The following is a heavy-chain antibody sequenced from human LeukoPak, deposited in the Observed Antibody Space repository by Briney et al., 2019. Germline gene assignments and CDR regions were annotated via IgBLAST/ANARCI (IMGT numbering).Heavy chain of an antibody. J-gene: IGHJ4*02. CDR1: GGSISTSSYY. CDR2: IYYSGST. Sequence: SETLSLTCTVSGGSISTSSYYWGWIRQPPGKGLEWIGSIYYSGSTYYNPSLKSRVTISVDTYNNQFSLKLSSVTAADTAVYYCARVKLLWFGELRDWGQGTLVTVSS. D-gene: IGHD3-10*01. CDR3: ARVKLLWFGELRD. V-gene: IGHV4-39*07.